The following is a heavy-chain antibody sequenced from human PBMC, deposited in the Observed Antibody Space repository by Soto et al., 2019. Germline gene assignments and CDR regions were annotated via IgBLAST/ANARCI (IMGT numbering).Heavy chain of an antibody. CDR3: ARHPPYDDFWSGSYSSSYYGMAV. CDR2: IYYSGST. CDR1: AGMLSTDRYL. J-gene: IGHJ6*02. D-gene: IGHD3-3*01. V-gene: IGHV4-39*01. Sequence: ALRDRCSGSAGMLSTDRYLVCCILLAPRKGLGWIGSIYYSGSTYYNPSLKSRVPLSVDTSKNQFSLKLSSVTAADTAVYYCARHPPYDDFWSGSYSSSYYGMAVWGQGPTV.